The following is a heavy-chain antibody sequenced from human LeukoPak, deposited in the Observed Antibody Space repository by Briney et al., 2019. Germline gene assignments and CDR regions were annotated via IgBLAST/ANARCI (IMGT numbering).Heavy chain of an antibody. Sequence: ASVKVSCKASGYTFTSYDINWVRQATGQGLEWMGWMNPNSGNTGYAQKFQGRVTITRNTSIRTAYIERISLRSEDTAVYYCARAAYSSSWSYYYYYMDVWGKGTTVTVSS. V-gene: IGHV1-8*03. CDR1: GYTFTSYD. CDR2: MNPNSGNT. CDR3: ARAAYSSSWSYYYYYMDV. D-gene: IGHD6-13*01. J-gene: IGHJ6*03.